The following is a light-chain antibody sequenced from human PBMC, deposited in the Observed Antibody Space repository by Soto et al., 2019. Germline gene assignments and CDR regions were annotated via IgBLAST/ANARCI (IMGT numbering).Light chain of an antibody. CDR2: GAS. V-gene: IGKV3-15*01. Sequence: EMVMTQSPASLSVSPGERATLSSSASQSVRSDVAWYQHKPGQAPRLLIYGASTRATGIPARFSGSGSGTLFTLTITSLQSEDSGVYYCQQYSNWPPLTFGGGTKVEIK. J-gene: IGKJ4*01. CDR3: QQYSNWPPLT. CDR1: QSVRSD.